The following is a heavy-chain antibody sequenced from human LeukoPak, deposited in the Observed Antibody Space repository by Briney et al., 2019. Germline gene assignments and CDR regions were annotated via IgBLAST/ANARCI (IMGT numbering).Heavy chain of an antibody. Sequence: GGSLRLSCAASGFTFSSYEMNWVRQAPGKGLEWVSYISSSGSTIYYADSVKGRFTISRDNAKNSLYLQMNSLRAEDTAVYYCARDGGPGYSSSWYLYWGQGTLATVSS. CDR3: ARDGGPGYSSSWYLY. CDR1: GFTFSSYE. CDR2: ISSSGSTI. V-gene: IGHV3-48*03. D-gene: IGHD6-13*01. J-gene: IGHJ4*02.